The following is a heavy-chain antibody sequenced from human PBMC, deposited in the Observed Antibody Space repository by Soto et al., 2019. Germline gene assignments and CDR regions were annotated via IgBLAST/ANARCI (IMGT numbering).Heavy chain of an antibody. J-gene: IGHJ4*02. CDR2: IYHSGST. D-gene: IGHD4-17*01. CDR3: ARETHTVTTFEYYFDY. V-gene: IGHV4-30-2*01. CDR1: GGSIRSGGYS. Sequence: TLCLPFAVSGGSIRSGGYSWSCIRQPPGKGLEWIGYIYHSGSTYYNPSLKSRVTISVDRSKNQFSLKLSSVTAADTAVYYCARETHTVTTFEYYFDYWGQGTLVTVSS.